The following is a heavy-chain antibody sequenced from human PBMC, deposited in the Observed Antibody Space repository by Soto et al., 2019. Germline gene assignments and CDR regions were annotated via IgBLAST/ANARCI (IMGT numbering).Heavy chain of an antibody. CDR1: GFTFGDYA. D-gene: IGHD3-16*01. CDR2: ISSSGSTI. Sequence: VGSLSLSCTASGFTFGDYAVNWVRQAPGKGLEWVSYISSSGSTIYDADSVKGRFTISRDNAKNSLYLQMNSLRAEDTAVYYGANLRWLYWGKGTLVTVSS. CDR3: ANLRWLY. J-gene: IGHJ4*02. V-gene: IGHV3-48*03.